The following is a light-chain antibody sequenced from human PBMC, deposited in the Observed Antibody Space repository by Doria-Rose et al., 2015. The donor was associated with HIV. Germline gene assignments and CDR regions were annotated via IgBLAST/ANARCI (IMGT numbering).Light chain of an antibody. V-gene: IGKV1-39*01. CDR1: QSISTY. J-gene: IGKJ3*01. CDR3: QQSYSAPLT. Sequence: DIRSTQSPSSLSASLRDRVTITYRASQSISTYLNWYQQKPGKAPKLLIYAASSLQSGVPSRFSGSGSGTDFTYTISSLQPEDFATYYCQQSYSAPLTFGPGTKADVK. CDR2: AAS.